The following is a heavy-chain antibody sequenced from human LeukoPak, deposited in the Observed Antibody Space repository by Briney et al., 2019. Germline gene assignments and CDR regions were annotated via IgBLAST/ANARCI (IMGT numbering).Heavy chain of an antibody. Sequence: GASVKVSCKASGYTFTGYYMHWVRQAPGQGPEWMGGINPNSGGTNYAQKFQGRVTMTRDTSISTAYMELSRLRSDDTAVYYCARDRGDYYDSSGYYGFYWGQGTLVTVSS. CDR1: GYTFTGYY. CDR3: ARDRGDYYDSSGYYGFY. V-gene: IGHV1-2*02. D-gene: IGHD3-22*01. CDR2: INPNSGGT. J-gene: IGHJ4*02.